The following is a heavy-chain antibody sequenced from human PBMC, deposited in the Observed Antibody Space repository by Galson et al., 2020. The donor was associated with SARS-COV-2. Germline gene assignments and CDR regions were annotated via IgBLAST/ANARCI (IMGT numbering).Heavy chain of an antibody. CDR1: GGSISDGSYY. J-gene: IGHJ6*02. CDR2: IYYSGST. V-gene: IGHV4-31*03. CDR3: ACSWTYSNGPYYYGLDV. D-gene: IGHD3-10*02. Sequence: QASETLSLTCSVSGGSISDGSYYWNWVRQHPGTGLEWIGYIYYSGSTHYNPSLKSRVTISIDTSKNQFSLKMRSVTAADTAVYYCACSWTYSNGPYYYGLDVWGQGTTVAVSS.